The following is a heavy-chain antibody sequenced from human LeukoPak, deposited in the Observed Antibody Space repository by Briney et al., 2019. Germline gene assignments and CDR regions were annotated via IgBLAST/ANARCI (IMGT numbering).Heavy chain of an antibody. J-gene: IGHJ2*01. CDR1: GGSISSGGYY. Sequence: PSQTLSLTCTVSGGSISSGGYYWCWIRQPPGKGLEWIGYIYHSGSTYYNPSLKGRVTISVDRFKNQFSLKLSSVTAADTAVYYCARVRDEGGVTYWYFDLWGRGTLVTVSS. CDR2: IYHSGST. V-gene: IGHV4-30-2*01. D-gene: IGHD2-21*02. CDR3: ARVRDEGGVTYWYFDL.